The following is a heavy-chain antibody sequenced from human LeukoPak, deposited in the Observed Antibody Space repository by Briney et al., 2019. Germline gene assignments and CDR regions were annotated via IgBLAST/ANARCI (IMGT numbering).Heavy chain of an antibody. CDR1: GYSFLNHW. CDR3: ARRSDISASPNCFDP. J-gene: IGHJ5*02. CDR2: IHSDESDT. V-gene: IGHV5-51*01. Sequence: GESLEISLKASGYSFLNHWIGWVRQMPGKGLEWMGIIHSDESDTRYSPPFRGHDTMSVDNSPTTAYLHWDTLKASDTAIYYCARRSDISASPNCFDPWGQGTLVIVSS. D-gene: IGHD3-9*01.